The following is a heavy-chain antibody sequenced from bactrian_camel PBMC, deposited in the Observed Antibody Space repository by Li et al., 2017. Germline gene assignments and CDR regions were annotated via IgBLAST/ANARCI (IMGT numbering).Heavy chain of an antibody. CDR1: GYIFSTCG. D-gene: IGHD4*01. Sequence: GGGSVQAGGSLKLSCAASGYIFSTCGMSWYRQAPGKERELVANITSDHSTNYADSVRGRFTISQDNAKNTVYMQLNILQADDTAVYYCAADSPTALYSDYPAAGASWGQGTQVTVS. CDR2: ITSDHST. CDR3: AADSPTALYSDYPAAGAS. V-gene: IGHV3S53*01. J-gene: IGHJ4*01.